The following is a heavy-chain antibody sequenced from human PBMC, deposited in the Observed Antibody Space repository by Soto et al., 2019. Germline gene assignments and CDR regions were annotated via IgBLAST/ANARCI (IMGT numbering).Heavy chain of an antibody. Sequence: GGSLRLSCAASGFTFSNAWMNWVRQAPGKGLEWVGRIKSKTDGGTTDYAAPVKGRFTISRDDSKNTLYLQMNSLKTEDTAVYYCTTEHYYYYYGMDVWGQGTTVTVSS. CDR1: GFTFSNAW. CDR2: IKSKTDGGTT. CDR3: TTEHYYYYYGMDV. J-gene: IGHJ6*02. V-gene: IGHV3-15*07.